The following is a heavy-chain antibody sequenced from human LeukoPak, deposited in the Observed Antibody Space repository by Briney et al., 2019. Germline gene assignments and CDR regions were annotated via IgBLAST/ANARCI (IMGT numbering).Heavy chain of an antibody. CDR2: IYISGSN. D-gene: IGHD2-15*01. J-gene: IGHJ4*02. CDR1: GGSISTYY. Sequence: PSETLSLTCSVSGGSISTYYWSWIRQPAGKGLEWIGRIYISGSNNYNPSLKSRVTMSVDTSKNQFSLKLTSVTAADTAVYYCARERCSGGSCYLGGVLRGYFDSWGQGTLVTVSS. V-gene: IGHV4-4*07. CDR3: ARERCSGGSCYLGGVLRGYFDS.